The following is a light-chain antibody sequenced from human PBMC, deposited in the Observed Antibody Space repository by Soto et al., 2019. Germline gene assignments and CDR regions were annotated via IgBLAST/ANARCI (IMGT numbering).Light chain of an antibody. CDR1: QSVSSY. CDR3: QQRSNWPT. Sequence: EIVLTQSPATLSLSPGGRATLSCRASQSVSSYLAWYQQKPGQAPRLLIYDASNRATGIPARFSGSGSGTDFTLTISSLEPEDFAVYYCQQRSNWPTFGQGTKVDI. J-gene: IGKJ1*01. V-gene: IGKV3-11*01. CDR2: DAS.